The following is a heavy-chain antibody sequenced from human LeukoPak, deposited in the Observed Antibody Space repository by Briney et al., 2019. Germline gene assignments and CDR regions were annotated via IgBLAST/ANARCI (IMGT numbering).Heavy chain of an antibody. CDR3: ARARFGELLYYYYYYMDV. D-gene: IGHD3-10*01. CDR2: MNPNSGNT. CDR1: GYTFTSYD. V-gene: IGHV1-8*01. J-gene: IGHJ6*03. Sequence: ASVKVSCKASGYTFTSYDINWARQATGQGLEWMGWMNPNSGNTGYAQKFQGRVTMTRNTSISTAYMELSSLRSEDTAVYYCARARFGELLYYYYYYMDVWGKGTTVTVSS.